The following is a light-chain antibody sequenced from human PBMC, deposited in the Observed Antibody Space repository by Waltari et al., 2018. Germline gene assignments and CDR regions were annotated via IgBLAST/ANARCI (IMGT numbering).Light chain of an antibody. Sequence: QSVLTQPPSVSGAPGQRVTIPCTGSSSNIGAGYDVHWYQQLPGTAPKLLIYGNSNRPSGVPDRCAGSKSGTSASLAITGLQAEDEADYYCQSYDSSLSGSEVFGGGTKLTVL. J-gene: IGLJ3*02. CDR1: SSNIGAGYD. CDR3: QSYDSSLSGSEV. CDR2: GNS. V-gene: IGLV1-40*01.